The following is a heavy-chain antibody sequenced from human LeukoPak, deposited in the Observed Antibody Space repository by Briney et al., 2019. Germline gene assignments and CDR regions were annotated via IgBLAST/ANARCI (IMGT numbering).Heavy chain of an antibody. J-gene: IGHJ4*02. CDR3: ARVYSSSPEDY. V-gene: IGHV3-48*03. Sequence: GGSLRLSCAASGFTFSSYEMNWVRQAPGKGLEWVSYISSSGTTIYYADSVKGRFTISRDNAKNSLYLQMNSLRAEDTAVYYCARVYSSSPEDYWGQGNLVTVSS. CDR1: GFTFSSYE. D-gene: IGHD6-6*01. CDR2: ISSSGTTI.